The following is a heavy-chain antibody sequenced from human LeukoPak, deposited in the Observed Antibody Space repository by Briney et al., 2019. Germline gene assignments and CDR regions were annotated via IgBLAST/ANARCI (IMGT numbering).Heavy chain of an antibody. CDR2: IYYSGST. CDR3: ARQVLITIFGVVIIRYFDL. CDR1: GGSISSSSYY. D-gene: IGHD3-3*01. V-gene: IGHV4-39*01. J-gene: IGHJ2*01. Sequence: KASETLSLTCTVSGGSISSSSYYWGWIRQPPGKGLEWIGSIYYSGSTYYNPSLKSRVTISVDTSRNQFSLKLSSVTAADTAVYYCARQVLITIFGVVIIRYFDLWGRGTLVTVSS.